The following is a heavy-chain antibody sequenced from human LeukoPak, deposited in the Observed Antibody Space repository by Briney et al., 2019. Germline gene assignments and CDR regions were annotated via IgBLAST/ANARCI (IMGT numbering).Heavy chain of an antibody. Sequence: PGGSLRLSCAASGFTFHDYAMHWVRQVPGKGPKWVSVISWDGSSTYYADSVKGRFTISRDNSKNTLYLQLNSLRTEDTAVYYCARGARGSGWRVFDIWGQGTMVTVSS. CDR1: GFTFHDYA. CDR2: ISWDGSST. D-gene: IGHD6-19*01. V-gene: IGHV3-43D*03. J-gene: IGHJ3*02. CDR3: ARGARGSGWRVFDI.